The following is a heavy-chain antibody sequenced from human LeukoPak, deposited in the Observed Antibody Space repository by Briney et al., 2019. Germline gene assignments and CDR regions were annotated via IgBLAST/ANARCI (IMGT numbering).Heavy chain of an antibody. J-gene: IGHJ6*02. Sequence: GGSLRLSCAASGFAFDDYAMHWVRQAPGKGLEWVSLISGDGGSTYYADPVKGRFTISRDNSKNSLYLQMNSLRTEDTALYYCAKDMGDSSVVYGMDVWGQGTTVTVSS. CDR1: GFAFDDYA. V-gene: IGHV3-43*02. D-gene: IGHD3-22*01. CDR2: ISGDGGST. CDR3: AKDMGDSSVVYGMDV.